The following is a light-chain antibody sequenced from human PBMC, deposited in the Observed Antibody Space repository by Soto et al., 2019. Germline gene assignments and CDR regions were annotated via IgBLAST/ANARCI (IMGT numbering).Light chain of an antibody. CDR2: AAS. Sequence: IQMTQSPSSRSASVGDRGTITCRASQGIKNYLAWYQQKPGETPKXMIYAASTLESGIPPRFSGSGSGTDFTLTINNLQPEDVATYYCQRYYNAPFTFGGGTKVDIK. CDR3: QRYYNAPFT. J-gene: IGKJ4*01. CDR1: QGIKNY. V-gene: IGKV1-27*01.